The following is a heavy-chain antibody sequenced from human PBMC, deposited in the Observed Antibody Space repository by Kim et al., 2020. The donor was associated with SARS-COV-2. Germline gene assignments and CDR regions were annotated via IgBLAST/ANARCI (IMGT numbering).Heavy chain of an antibody. J-gene: IGHJ6*02. CDR2: INGDGGRI. D-gene: IGHD3-9*01. Sequence: GGSLRLSCAASGFTFVNYAMHWVRQVPGKGLEWVSPINGDGGRIYYAGSVRGRFTISRDNSKNSLYLQMNDLRIEDTALYYCARWDSHTTGYYYHGLDVWRQGTGDAVSS. V-gene: IGHV3-43*02. CDR1: GFTFVNYA. CDR3: ARWDSHTTGYYYHGLDV.